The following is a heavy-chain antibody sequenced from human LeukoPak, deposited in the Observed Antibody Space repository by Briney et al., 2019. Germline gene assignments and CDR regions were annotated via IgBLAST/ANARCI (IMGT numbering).Heavy chain of an antibody. V-gene: IGHV4-59*08. Sequence: SETLSLTCTVSGGSISSYYWSWIRQPPGKGLEWIGYIYYSGSTHYNPSLKSRVTISVDTSKNQFSLKLSSVTAADTAVYYCARSYDSSGYLGYWGQGTLVTVSS. CDR3: ARSYDSSGYLGY. CDR1: GGSISSYY. CDR2: IYYSGST. D-gene: IGHD3-22*01. J-gene: IGHJ4*02.